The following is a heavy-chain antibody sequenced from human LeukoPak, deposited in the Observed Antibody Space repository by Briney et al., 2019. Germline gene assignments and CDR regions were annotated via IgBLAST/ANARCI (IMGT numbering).Heavy chain of an antibody. D-gene: IGHD2-15*01. CDR2: ISGSGGST. CDR1: GFTFSSYA. CDR3: AKAPGYCSGGSCYDY. V-gene: IGHV3-23*01. J-gene: IGHJ4*02. Sequence: GGSLRLSCAASGFTFSSYAMSWVRQAPGKGLEWVSVISGSGGSTNYADSVKGRFSISRDNSKNTVYLQMKSLRDDDTAVYYCAKAPGYCSGGSCYDYWGQGTLVTVSS.